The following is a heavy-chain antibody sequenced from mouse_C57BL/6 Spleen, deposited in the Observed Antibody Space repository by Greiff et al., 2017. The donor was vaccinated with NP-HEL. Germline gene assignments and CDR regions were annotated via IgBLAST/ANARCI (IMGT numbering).Heavy chain of an antibody. CDR3: ARSRDYDENY. D-gene: IGHD2-4*01. CDR1: GYTFTSYW. CDR2: IDPSDSYT. V-gene: IGHV1-50*01. J-gene: IGHJ2*01. Sequence: QVQLQQPGAELVKPGASVKLSCKASGYTFTSYWMQWVKQRPGQGLEWIGEIDPSDSYTNYNQKFKGKATLTVDTSSSTAYMQLSSLTSEDSAVYYCARSRDYDENYWGQGTTLTVSS.